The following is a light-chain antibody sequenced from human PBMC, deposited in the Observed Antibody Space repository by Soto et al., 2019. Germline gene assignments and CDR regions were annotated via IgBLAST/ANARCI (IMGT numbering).Light chain of an antibody. CDR1: QSISSY. J-gene: IGKJ4*01. CDR3: QRSFSTPLT. CDR2: SAS. Sequence: DIQMTQSPSSLSASVGARVTITCRASQSISSYLHWYQQKPGKAPKLLIYSASSLQSGVPSRFSGSVSGTDFTLTISSLQPEDFATYYWQRSFSTPLTFGGGTKVEIK. V-gene: IGKV1-39*01.